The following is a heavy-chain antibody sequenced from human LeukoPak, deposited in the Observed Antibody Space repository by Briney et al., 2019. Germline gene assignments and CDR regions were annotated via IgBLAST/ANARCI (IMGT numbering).Heavy chain of an antibody. V-gene: IGHV3-74*01. D-gene: IGHD5-18*01. CDR2: IDNDGSDT. CDR3: ARGGYHHGFDI. J-gene: IGHJ3*02. CDR1: GFTFRNYW. Sequence: GGSLTLSCAASGFTFRNYWIHWVRQAPGKGLVWISRIDNDGSDTIYADSVKGRFTISRDNAKNTLYLQMNSLRAEDTAVYYCARGGYHHGFDIWGQGTMVTVSS.